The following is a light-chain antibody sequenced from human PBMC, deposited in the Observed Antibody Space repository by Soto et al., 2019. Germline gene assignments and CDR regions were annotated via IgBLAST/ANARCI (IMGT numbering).Light chain of an antibody. CDR1: QSVNSDY. V-gene: IGKV3D-20*02. J-gene: IGKJ4*01. Sequence: EIVLTQSPGTLSLSPGERATLSCRASQSVNSDYLAWFQQKPGQAPRLLIYGASTRTTGIPDRFSGSGSGTDFTLTISSLEPEDFAVYYCQQRSNWPPLTFGGGTKVDIK. CDR3: QQRSNWPPLT. CDR2: GAS.